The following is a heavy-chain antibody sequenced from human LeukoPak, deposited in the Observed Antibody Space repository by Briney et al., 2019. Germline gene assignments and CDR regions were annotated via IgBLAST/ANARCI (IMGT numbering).Heavy chain of an antibody. CDR1: GFTFSSYA. Sequence: GRSLRLSCAASGFTFSSYAMSWVRQAPGKGLEWVSAISGSGGSTYYADSVKGRFTISRDNSKNTLYLQMNSLRAEDTAVYYCAKHDSGLYQLHHVDYWGQGTLVTVSS. J-gene: IGHJ4*02. D-gene: IGHD2-2*01. CDR3: AKHDSGLYQLHHVDY. CDR2: ISGSGGST. V-gene: IGHV3-23*01.